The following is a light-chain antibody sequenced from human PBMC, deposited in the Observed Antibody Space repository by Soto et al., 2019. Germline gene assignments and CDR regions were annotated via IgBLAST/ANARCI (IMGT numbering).Light chain of an antibody. CDR2: DAS. V-gene: IGKV3-11*01. Sequence: EIVLTQSPATLSLSPGERATLSCRASQTVGNYLAWYHQKPGQAPRLLIYDASNRATDIPARFSGSGSGTDFTLTISSLEPEDFAVYYCQQRSDWPRTFGQGTRLEIK. J-gene: IGKJ2*01. CDR3: QQRSDWPRT. CDR1: QTVGNY.